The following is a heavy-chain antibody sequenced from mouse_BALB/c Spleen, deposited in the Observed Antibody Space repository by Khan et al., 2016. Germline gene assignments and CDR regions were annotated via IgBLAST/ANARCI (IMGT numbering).Heavy chain of an antibody. CDR1: GHSITSDYA. D-gene: IGHD1-2*01. CDR3: STTTPVDY. V-gene: IGHV3-2*02. CDR2: ITYSGST. Sequence: EVQLQESGPGLVKPSQSLSLTCTVTGHSITSDYAWNWIRQFPGNKLEWIGYITYSGSTSYNPSLKSRISITRDTSKNQFFLQLNSVTTEDAATYYCSTTTPVDYWGQGTSVTVSS. J-gene: IGHJ4*01.